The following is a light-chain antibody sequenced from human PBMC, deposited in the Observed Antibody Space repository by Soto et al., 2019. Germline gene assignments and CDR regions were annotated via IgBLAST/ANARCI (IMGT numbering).Light chain of an antibody. CDR2: GAS. V-gene: IGKV3-15*01. Sequence: EIVMTQSPATLSVSPGERVTLSCRASQSVSSNLVWYQQKPGQAPRLLIYGASTRATGIPARFSGSGSGTEFTLTISSLQSEDFAVYYGQQYNSWPRTFGQGTKVEIK. CDR3: QQYNSWPRT. CDR1: QSVSSN. J-gene: IGKJ1*01.